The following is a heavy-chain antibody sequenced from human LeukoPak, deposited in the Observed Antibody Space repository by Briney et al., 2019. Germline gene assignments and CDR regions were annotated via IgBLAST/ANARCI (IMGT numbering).Heavy chain of an antibody. CDR2: ISYDGRHK. D-gene: IGHD5-24*01. V-gene: IGHV3-30*04. CDR1: GFTFRDYA. CDR3: ARDEYDGYNLGPSDY. J-gene: IGHJ4*02. Sequence: LPGRSLRLSCAASGFTFRDYAMHWVRQAPGKGLEWVAVISYDGRHKNYADSVKGRFNISRDDSENTLYLQMNSLRIEDTAIYYCARDEYDGYNLGPSDYWGQGTLVTVSS.